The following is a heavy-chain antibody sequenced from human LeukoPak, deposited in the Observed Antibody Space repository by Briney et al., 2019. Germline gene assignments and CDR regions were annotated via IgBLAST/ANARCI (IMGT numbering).Heavy chain of an antibody. V-gene: IGHV5-51*01. D-gene: IGHD5-24*01. J-gene: IGHJ3*02. CDR2: LYPADSDT. CDR3: ARLGDGYPNAFDI. Sequence: GESLKISCKVSGYNFTIYWIGWVRQMPGKGLEWMGILYPADSDTKYGPSFQGQVTISVDKSINTAYLQWSSLKASDTAIYYCARLGDGYPNAFDIWGQGTMVAVSS. CDR1: GYNFTIYW.